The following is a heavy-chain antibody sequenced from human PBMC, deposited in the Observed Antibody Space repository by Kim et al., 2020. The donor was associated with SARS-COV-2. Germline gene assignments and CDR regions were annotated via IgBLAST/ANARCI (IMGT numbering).Heavy chain of an antibody. D-gene: IGHD1-26*01. Sequence: SETLSLTCAVYGGSFSGYYWSWIRQPPGKGLEWIGEINHSGSTNYNPSLKSRVTISVDTSKNQFSLKLSSVTAADTAVYYCARYESIVGATHYFDYWGQGTLVTVSS. J-gene: IGHJ4*02. CDR3: ARYESIVGATHYFDY. V-gene: IGHV4-34*01. CDR1: GGSFSGYY. CDR2: INHSGST.